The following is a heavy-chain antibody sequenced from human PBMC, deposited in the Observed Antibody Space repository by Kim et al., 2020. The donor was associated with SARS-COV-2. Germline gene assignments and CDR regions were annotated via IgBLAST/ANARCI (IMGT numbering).Heavy chain of an antibody. CDR3: AGELIRASSYYDMDA. CDR2: VDSGGDT. Sequence: GGSLRLSCAASGITVSSNYMRWFRQAPGKGLQWVSVVDSGGDTYYSESARGRFTIYRDNKDKVYLHMNILRPEDTGVYYCAGELIRASSYYDMDAWGQGT. V-gene: IGHV3-66*01. CDR1: GITVSSNY. J-gene: IGHJ6*02.